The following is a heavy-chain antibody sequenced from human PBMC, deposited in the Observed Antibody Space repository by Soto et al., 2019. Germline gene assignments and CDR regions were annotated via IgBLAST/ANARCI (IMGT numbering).Heavy chain of an antibody. CDR2: IIPIFGTA. CDR1: GGTFSSYA. V-gene: IGHV1-69*13. CDR3: ARGPLYYNPGMGFDP. J-gene: IGHJ5*02. D-gene: IGHD3-22*01. Sequence: GASVKVSCKASGGTFSSYASSWVRQAPGQGLEWMGGIIPIFGTANYAQKFQGRVTITADESTSTAYMELSSLRSEDTAVYYCARGPLYYNPGMGFDPWGQGTLVTVSS.